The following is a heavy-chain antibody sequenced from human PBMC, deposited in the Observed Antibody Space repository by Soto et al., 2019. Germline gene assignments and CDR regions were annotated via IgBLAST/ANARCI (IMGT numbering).Heavy chain of an antibody. CDR2: IYYSGIT. CDR3: AGFVVPASRNSGFDY. V-gene: IGHV4-39*01. J-gene: IGHJ4*02. Sequence: PSETLSLTCTVSGISVSTSDYYWGWVRQPPGKGLDWIENIYYSGITFYNPSLRSRVTLSVNTSKNQFSLRLNSVTAADTAVYFCAGFVVPASRNSGFDYWGQGTLVTVSS. CDR1: GISVSTSDYY. D-gene: IGHD6-25*01.